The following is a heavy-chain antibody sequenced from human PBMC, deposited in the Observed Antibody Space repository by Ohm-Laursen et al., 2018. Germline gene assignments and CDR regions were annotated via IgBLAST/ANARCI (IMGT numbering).Heavy chain of an antibody. V-gene: IGHV1-24*01. CDR2: FDPEDGET. CDR3: ATDPIVSGSYSGRYYYGMDV. D-gene: IGHD1-26*01. CDR1: GYTLTELS. J-gene: IGHJ6*02. Sequence: SVKVSCKVSGYTLTELSMHWVRQAPGKGLEWMGGFDPEDGETIYAQKFQGRVTMTEDTSTDTAYMELSSLRSEDTAVYYCATDPIVSGSYSGRYYYGMDVWGQGTTVTVSS.